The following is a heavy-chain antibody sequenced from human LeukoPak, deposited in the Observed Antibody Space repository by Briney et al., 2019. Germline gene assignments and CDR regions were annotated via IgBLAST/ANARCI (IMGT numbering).Heavy chain of an antibody. D-gene: IGHD5-24*01. V-gene: IGHV6-1*01. CDR3: ARVGRWVQLPSDY. J-gene: IGHJ4*02. CDR2: TYYRSKCHN. Sequence: SQTLSLTCAISGDSVSSKNAAWNWIRQSPSRGLEWLGRTYYRSKCHNDYAVSVRGRITINPDTSKNQFSLQLNSVTPEDTAVYYCARVGRWVQLPSDYWGQGTLVTVSS. CDR1: GDSVSSKNAA.